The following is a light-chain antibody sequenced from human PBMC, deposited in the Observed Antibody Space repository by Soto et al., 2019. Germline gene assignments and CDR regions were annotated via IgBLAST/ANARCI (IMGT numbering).Light chain of an antibody. J-gene: IGKJ1*01. CDR1: QSLVYSDGNTY. V-gene: IGKV2-24*01. Sequence: DVVLTQTPLSSPVTLGQPASISCRSSQSLVYSDGNTYLSWLQQRPGQPPRLLIYQISKRFPGVPDRCSGSGAGKDFTLKISRVEAEDVGVYYCVQFSHFPRTFGQCTKLEIK. CDR2: QIS. CDR3: VQFSHFPRT.